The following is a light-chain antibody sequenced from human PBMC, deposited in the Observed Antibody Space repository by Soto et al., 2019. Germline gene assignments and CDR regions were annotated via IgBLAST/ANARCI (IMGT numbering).Light chain of an antibody. J-gene: IGKJ4*01. CDR1: QSISSW. V-gene: IGKV1-5*01. Sequence: DIQMTQSPSTLSASVGDRVTITCRASQSISSWLAWYQQKPGKAPKLLIYDASSLESGVPSRFSGSGSGTEFTLTISSLQPDDFATDYCQQYNSYSALTFGGGTKVESK. CDR2: DAS. CDR3: QQYNSYSALT.